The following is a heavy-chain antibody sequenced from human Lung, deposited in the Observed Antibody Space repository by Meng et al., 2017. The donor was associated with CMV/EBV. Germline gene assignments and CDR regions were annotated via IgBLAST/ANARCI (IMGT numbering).Heavy chain of an antibody. D-gene: IGHD6-13*01. CDR3: ARDLGYSSSWYFQYYFDC. CDR1: GYTLTYYY. V-gene: IGHV1-46*01. J-gene: IGHJ4*02. CDR2: INPSDNTT. Sequence: ASXXVSXKASGYTLTYYYIHWVRQAPGQGLEWMGIINPSDNTTIYAQKFQGRVTMTRDTSTSTVYMELSSLRSDDTALYYCARDLGYSSSWYFQYYFDCWGQGXLVTVSS.